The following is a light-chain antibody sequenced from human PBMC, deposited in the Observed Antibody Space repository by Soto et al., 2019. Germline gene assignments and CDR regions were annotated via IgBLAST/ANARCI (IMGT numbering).Light chain of an antibody. CDR1: SSDVGGYDY. V-gene: IGLV2-8*01. CDR2: EVT. Sequence: ALTQPPSAYGSPGQSVTISCTGTSSDVGGYDYVSWYQQHPGKAPKLMIYEVTIRPSGVSDRFSGSKSGNTASLTVSGLQAEDEADYYCSSYTGGNPSYVFGTGTKVTVL. CDR3: SSYTGGNPSYV. J-gene: IGLJ1*01.